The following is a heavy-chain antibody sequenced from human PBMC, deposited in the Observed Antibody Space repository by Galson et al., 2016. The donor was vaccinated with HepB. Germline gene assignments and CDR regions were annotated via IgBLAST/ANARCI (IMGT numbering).Heavy chain of an antibody. CDR3: SRDRIAAPGYYGMDV. CDR2: IYYSGST. D-gene: IGHD6-13*01. Sequence: SETLSLTCTVSGGSISSYYWSWIRQPPGKGLEWIGYIYYSGSTNYNPSLKSRVAISVDTSKNQFSLKLSSVTAADTAVYYCSRDRIAAPGYYGMDVWGQGTTVTVSS. J-gene: IGHJ6*02. CDR1: GGSISSYY. V-gene: IGHV4-59*01.